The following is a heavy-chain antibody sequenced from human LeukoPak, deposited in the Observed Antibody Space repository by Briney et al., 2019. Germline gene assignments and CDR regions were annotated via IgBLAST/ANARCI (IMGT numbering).Heavy chain of an antibody. V-gene: IGHV1-8*03. CDR1: GYTFTSYD. D-gene: IGHD2-2*01. J-gene: IGHJ5*02. CDR3: AGGSTSSGFDP. Sequence: APVKVSCKASGYTFTSYDINWVRQATGQGLEWMGWMNPNSGNTGYAQKFQGRVTITRNTSISTAYMELSSLRSEDTAVYYCAGGSTSSGFDPWGQGTLVTVSS. CDR2: MNPNSGNT.